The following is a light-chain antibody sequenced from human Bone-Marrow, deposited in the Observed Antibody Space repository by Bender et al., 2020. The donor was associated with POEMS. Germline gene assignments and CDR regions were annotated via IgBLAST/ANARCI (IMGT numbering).Light chain of an antibody. CDR3: CSYAGSSTWV. Sequence: QSALTQPASVSGSPGQSITISCTGTSSDIGGYNFVSWYQQRPGKAPKVIIYEANKRPSGVSKRFSGARSTNTASLTISGLQAEDEADYYCCSYAGSSTWVFGGGTKPTVL. V-gene: IGLV2-23*01. CDR2: EAN. J-gene: IGLJ3*02. CDR1: SSDIGGYNF.